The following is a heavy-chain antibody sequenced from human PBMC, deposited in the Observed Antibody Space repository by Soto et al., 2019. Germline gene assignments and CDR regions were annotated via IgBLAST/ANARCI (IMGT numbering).Heavy chain of an antibody. Sequence: PSETLSLTCTVSGDSISSNNVHWGWIRQPPGKGLEWIGVIYYSGTTHYNPSLKSRVAISVDMSKNQFSLKLSSVTAADTAVYYCMLGSGWKDFDYWGQGTLVTVSS. CDR3: MLGSGWKDFDY. CDR2: IYYSGTT. J-gene: IGHJ4*02. D-gene: IGHD3-22*01. CDR1: GDSISSNNVH. V-gene: IGHV4-39*01.